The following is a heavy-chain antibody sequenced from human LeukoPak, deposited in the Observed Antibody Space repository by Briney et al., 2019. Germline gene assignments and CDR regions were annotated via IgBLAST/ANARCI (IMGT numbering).Heavy chain of an antibody. V-gene: IGHV3-23*01. D-gene: IGHD3-3*01. CDR1: GFTFSSYA. CDR2: ISGSGGST. CDR3: AKDWYYDFWSGYSYFDY. J-gene: IGHJ4*02. Sequence: GGSLRLPCAASGFTFSSYAMSWVRQAPGKGLEWVSAISGSGGSTYYADSVKGRFTISRDNSKNTLYLQMNSLRAEDTAVYYCAKDWYYDFWSGYSYFDYWGQGTLVTVSS.